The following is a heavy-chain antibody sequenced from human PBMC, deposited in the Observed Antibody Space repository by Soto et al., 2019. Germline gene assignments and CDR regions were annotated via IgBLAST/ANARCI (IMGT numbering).Heavy chain of an antibody. J-gene: IGHJ4*02. V-gene: IGHV4-34*01. CDR3: ARGISMTGVLQSDPTRKLSFDS. D-gene: IGHD3-22*01. Sequence: PSETLSLTCAVYGGSFSDHYWTWIRQTPGKGLGWIGEVNHSGSTNYSPSLESRVTISADTSKNQFSLKVRSVTAADTAVYYCARGISMTGVLQSDPTRKLSFDSWSQGTLVTVSS. CDR1: GGSFSDHY. CDR2: VNHSGST.